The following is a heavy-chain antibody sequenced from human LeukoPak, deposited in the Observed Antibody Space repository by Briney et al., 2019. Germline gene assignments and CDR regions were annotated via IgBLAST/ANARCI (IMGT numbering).Heavy chain of an antibody. CDR1: GFTFNNYA. J-gene: IGHJ4*02. Sequence: PGGSLRLSRAASGFTFNNYAMGWVRQPPGKGLEWLSAIDGGGDATKYADSVKGRFTISRDNSKNTLSLQMNSLRVEDTAIYYCAKSDCGSDGCKLLNYWGQGILVTVSS. CDR3: AKSDCGSDGCKLLNY. V-gene: IGHV3-23*01. CDR2: IDGGGDAT. D-gene: IGHD2-21*01.